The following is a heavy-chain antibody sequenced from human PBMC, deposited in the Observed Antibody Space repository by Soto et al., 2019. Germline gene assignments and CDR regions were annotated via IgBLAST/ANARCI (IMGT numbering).Heavy chain of an antibody. J-gene: IGHJ5*02. CDR3: ARDIVVVPAAP. Sequence: GGSLRLSCAASGFTFSSYAMHWVRQAPGKGLEWVAVISYDGSNKYYADSVKGRFTISRDNSKNTLYLQMNSLRAEDTAVYYCARDIVVVPAAPWGQGTLVTVSS. CDR2: ISYDGSNK. D-gene: IGHD2-2*01. CDR1: GFTFSSYA. V-gene: IGHV3-30-3*01.